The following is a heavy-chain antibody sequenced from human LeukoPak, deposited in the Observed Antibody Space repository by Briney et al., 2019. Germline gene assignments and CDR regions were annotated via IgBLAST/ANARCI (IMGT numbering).Heavy chain of an antibody. V-gene: IGHV1-8*01. J-gene: IGHJ4*02. CDR3: ARVAGSIDY. CDR1: GYTFTTYD. Sequence: ASVKVSCKAYGYTFTTYDINWVRQATGQGLEWMGWTNPKSGYTAYAQKFQGRVTMSRDTSTSTAYMELSSLRTEDTAVYYCARVAGSIDYWGQGTLVTVSS. CDR2: TNPKSGYT. D-gene: IGHD1-26*01.